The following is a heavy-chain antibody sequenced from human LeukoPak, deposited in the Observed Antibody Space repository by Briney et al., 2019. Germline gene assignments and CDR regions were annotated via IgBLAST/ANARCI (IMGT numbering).Heavy chain of an antibody. D-gene: IGHD1-14*01. V-gene: IGHV3-74*01. J-gene: IGHJ3*02. Sequence: PGGSLRLSCVASGFMFSNYWMHWVRQAPGKGLVWVSRINTDGYTTTYADSVKGRFTISRDNAKNTLYLQMNSVRAEDTAVYYCSPAGQGAFDIWGHGTKATVSS. CDR2: INTDGYTT. CDR1: GFMFSNYW. CDR3: SPAGQGAFDI.